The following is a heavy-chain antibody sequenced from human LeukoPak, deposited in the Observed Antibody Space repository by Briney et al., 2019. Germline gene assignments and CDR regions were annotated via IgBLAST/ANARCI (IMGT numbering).Heavy chain of an antibody. CDR2: IYYSGST. CDR3: ASMDDSSGYYYR. V-gene: IGHV4-59*01. Sequence: KPSETLSLTCTVSGGSISSYYWSWIRQPPGKGLEWIGYIYYSGSTNYNPSLKSRVTISVDTSKNQFSLKLSSVTVADTAVYYCASMDDSSGYYYRWGQGTLVTVSS. D-gene: IGHD3-22*01. CDR1: GGSISSYY. J-gene: IGHJ4*02.